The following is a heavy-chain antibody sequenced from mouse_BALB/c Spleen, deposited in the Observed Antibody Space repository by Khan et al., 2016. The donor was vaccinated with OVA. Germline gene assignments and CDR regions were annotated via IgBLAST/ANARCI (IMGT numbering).Heavy chain of an antibody. CDR2: IDPSKSET. Sequence: QVKLQQSGPELARPGASVKMSCKASGYTFTSFWIHWVKQRPGQGLEWIGMIDPSKSETRLNQKFKDKATLNVDKSSNTAYMQLSRLTSEDSAVYYCARGGYGSPFAYWGQGTLVTVSA. CDR3: ARGGYGSPFAY. CDR1: GYTFTSFW. J-gene: IGHJ3*01. D-gene: IGHD1-1*01. V-gene: IGHV1S127*01.